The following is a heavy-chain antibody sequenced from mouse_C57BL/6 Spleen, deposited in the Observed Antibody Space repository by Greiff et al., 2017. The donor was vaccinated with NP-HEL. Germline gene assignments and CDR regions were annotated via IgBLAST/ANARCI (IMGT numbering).Heavy chain of an antibody. J-gene: IGHJ1*03. V-gene: IGHV5-6*01. CDR3: ARHDDGSRYWYFDV. CDR1: GFTFSSYG. CDR2: ISSGGSYT. D-gene: IGHD1-1*01. Sequence: EVMLVESGGDLVKPGGSLKLSCAASGFTFSSYGMSWVRQTPDKRLEWVATISSGGSYTYYPDSVKGRFPISRDNAKNTLYLQMSRLKSEDTAMYYCARHDDGSRYWYFDVWGTGTTVTVSS.